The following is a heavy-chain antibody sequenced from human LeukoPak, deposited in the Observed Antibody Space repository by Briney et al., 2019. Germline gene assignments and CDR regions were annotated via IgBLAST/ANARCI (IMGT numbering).Heavy chain of an antibody. CDR1: GGSISSSNW. D-gene: IGHD1-26*01. J-gene: IGHJ5*02. V-gene: IGHV4-4*02. CDR2: IYHSGST. CDR3: ASLLADSGSFWFDP. Sequence: PSETLSLTCAVSGGSISSSNWWSWVRQPPGKGLEWIGEIYHSGSTNYNPSLKSRVTMSVDKSKNQFSLKLSSVTAADTAVYYCASLLADSGSFWFDPWGQGTLVTVSS.